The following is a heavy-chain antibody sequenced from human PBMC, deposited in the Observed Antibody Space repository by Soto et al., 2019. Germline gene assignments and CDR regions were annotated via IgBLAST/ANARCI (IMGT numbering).Heavy chain of an antibody. CDR3: ARGRYGDY. CDR2: ISAHNGNT. CDR1: GYAFTTYG. J-gene: IGHJ4*02. Sequence: QVHLVQSGAEVKKHGASVKVSCQGSGYAFTTYGITWVRQAPGQGLEWMGWISAHNGNTNYAQKLQGRVTVTSDTSPSTAYMERRSLRYDYTAGYYCARGRYGDYWGQGALVTVSS. D-gene: IGHD1-1*01. V-gene: IGHV1-18*01.